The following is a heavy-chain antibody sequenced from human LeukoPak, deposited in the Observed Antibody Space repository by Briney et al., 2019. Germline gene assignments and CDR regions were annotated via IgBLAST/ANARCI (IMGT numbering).Heavy chain of an antibody. J-gene: IGHJ4*02. CDR1: GFTFSSYA. CDR2: ISGSGGST. Sequence: GGSLRLSCAASGFTFSSYAMSWVRQAPGKGLEWVSAISGSGGSTYYADSVKGRFTISRDNSKNTLYLQMNSLRDEDTAVYYGAKDIRGRLAARYFDYWGQGTLVTVSS. CDR3: AKDIRGRLAARYFDY. V-gene: IGHV3-23*01. D-gene: IGHD6-6*01.